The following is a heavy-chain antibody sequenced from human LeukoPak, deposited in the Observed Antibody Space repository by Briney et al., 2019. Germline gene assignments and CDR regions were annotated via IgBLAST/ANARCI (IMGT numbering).Heavy chain of an antibody. CDR2: INPNSGGT. CDR1: GYTFTDYY. D-gene: IGHD2-2*02. V-gene: IGHV1-2*02. Sequence: ASVKVSFKASGYTFTDYYMHWVRQAPGQGLEWMGWINPNSGGTNYAQKFQGRITMTRDTSINTAYMELTRLRSDDTAVYYCARMLAPATAIHGRLGVHLPYWGQGTLVTVSS. CDR3: ARMLAPATAIHGRLGVHLPY. J-gene: IGHJ4*02.